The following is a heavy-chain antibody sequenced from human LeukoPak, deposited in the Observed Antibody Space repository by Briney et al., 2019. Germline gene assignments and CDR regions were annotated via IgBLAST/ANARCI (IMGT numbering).Heavy chain of an antibody. V-gene: IGHV1-69*01. CDR2: IIPIFGTA. CDR3: AREPDILTGYYDY. D-gene: IGHD3-9*01. CDR1: GGTFSSYA. Sequence: SVKVSCKASGGTFSSYAISWVRQAPGQGLEWMGGIIPIFGTANYAQKFQGRVTITADESTSTAYMELSSLRSEDTAVYYCAREPDILTGYYDYWGQGTLVTVSS. J-gene: IGHJ4*02.